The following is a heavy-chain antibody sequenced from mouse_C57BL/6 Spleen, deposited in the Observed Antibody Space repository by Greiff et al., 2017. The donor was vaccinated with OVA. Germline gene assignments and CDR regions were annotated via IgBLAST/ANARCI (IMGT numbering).Heavy chain of an antibody. D-gene: IGHD1-1*01. Sequence: QVQLQQSGAELVMPGASVKLSCKASGYTFTSYWMHWVKQRPGQGLEWIGEIDPSDSYTNYNQKFKGKSTLTVDKSSSTAYMQLSSLTSEDSAVYYCARGGTVVGYFDYWGQGTTLTVSS. CDR3: ARGGTVVGYFDY. CDR1: GYTFTSYW. V-gene: IGHV1-69*01. CDR2: IDPSDSYT. J-gene: IGHJ2*01.